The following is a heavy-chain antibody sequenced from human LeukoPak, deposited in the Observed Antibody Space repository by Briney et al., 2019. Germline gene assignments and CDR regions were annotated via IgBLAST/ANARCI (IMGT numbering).Heavy chain of an antibody. Sequence: GGSLRLSCSASGFTFSSYTMHWVRQAPGKGLEYVSAISSNGGSTYYADSVKGRFTISRDNSKNTLYLQMSSLRAEDTAVYYCVKADYYDTSNYYYRYFQYWGQGTLVTVSS. D-gene: IGHD3-22*01. J-gene: IGHJ1*01. CDR1: GFTFSSYT. V-gene: IGHV3-64D*09. CDR2: ISSNGGST. CDR3: VKADYYDTSNYYYRYFQY.